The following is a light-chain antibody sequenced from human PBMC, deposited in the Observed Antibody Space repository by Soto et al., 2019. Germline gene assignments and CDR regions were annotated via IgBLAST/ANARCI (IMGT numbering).Light chain of an antibody. V-gene: IGKV1D-12*01. CDR3: QQAHSLPRT. J-gene: IGKJ1*01. CDR2: AAS. CDR1: QGIGSW. Sequence: DIQLTQSPSSVSASVGDRVTITCRASQGIGSWLAWYQQQPGKAPKLLIYAASTLQSGVPSRFSGSGSGTDFTLTISSLQPEDFATYYCQQAHSLPRTFGQGTKVDTK.